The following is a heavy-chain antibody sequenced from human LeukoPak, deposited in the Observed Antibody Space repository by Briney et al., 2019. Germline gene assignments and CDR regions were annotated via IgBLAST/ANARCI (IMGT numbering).Heavy chain of an antibody. D-gene: IGHD3-3*01. CDR3: AKDANYDFWSGYYLH. CDR2: IYSGGST. CDR1: GFTFSNYA. Sequence: GGSLRLSCAASGFTFSNYAMSWVRQAPGKELEWVSVIYSGGSTYYADSVKGRFTISRDNSKNTLYLQMNSLRAEDTAVYYCAKDANYDFWSGYYLHWGQGTLVTVSS. V-gene: IGHV3-23*03. J-gene: IGHJ4*02.